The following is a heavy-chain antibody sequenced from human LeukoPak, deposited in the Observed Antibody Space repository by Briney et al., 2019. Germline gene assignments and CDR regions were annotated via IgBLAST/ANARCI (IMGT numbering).Heavy chain of an antibody. J-gene: IGHJ6*02. CDR3: ARAEPRSWYGGDYYYYYGMDV. V-gene: IGHV3-23*01. CDR2: ISGSGGST. CDR1: GFTFSSYA. D-gene: IGHD6-13*01. Sequence: GGSLRLSCAASGFTFSSYAMSWVRQAPGKGLEWVSAISGSGGSTYYADSVKGRFTISRDNSKNTLYLQMNSLRAEDTAVYYCARAEPRSWYGGDYYYYYGMDVWGQGTTVTVSS.